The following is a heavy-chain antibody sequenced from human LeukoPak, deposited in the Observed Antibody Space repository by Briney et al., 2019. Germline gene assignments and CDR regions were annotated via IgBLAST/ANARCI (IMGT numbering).Heavy chain of an antibody. CDR1: GFTFADYA. Sequence: GGSLRLSCTASGFTFADYAMSWFRQAPGKGLEWVSAISGSGGSTYYADSVKGRFTISRDNSKNTLYLQMNSLRAEDTAVYYCAKGDGYKTGLDYWGQGTLVTVSS. J-gene: IGHJ4*02. CDR3: AKGDGYKTGLDY. CDR2: ISGSGGST. V-gene: IGHV3-23*01. D-gene: IGHD5-24*01.